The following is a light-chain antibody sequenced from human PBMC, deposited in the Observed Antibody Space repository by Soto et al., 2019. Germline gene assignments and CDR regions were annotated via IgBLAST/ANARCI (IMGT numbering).Light chain of an antibody. Sequence: QSALTQPASVSGSPGQSIAISCTGTSSDVGKYSYVSWFQQYPGTAPKLMIYEVTNRPSGVSNRFSGSKSGNTAPLTISGLQPEDEADYYCSSFTTSNTWVFGGGTKLTVL. V-gene: IGLV2-14*01. CDR3: SSFTTSNTWV. CDR1: SSDVGKYSY. J-gene: IGLJ3*02. CDR2: EVT.